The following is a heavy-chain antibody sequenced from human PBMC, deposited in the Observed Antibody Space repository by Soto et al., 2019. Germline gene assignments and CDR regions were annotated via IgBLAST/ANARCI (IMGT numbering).Heavy chain of an antibody. V-gene: IGHV1-69*02. CDR3: ARGSRGEYQLQPYYYYYMDV. CDR2: IIPILGIA. J-gene: IGHJ6*03. Sequence: ASVKVSCKASGGTFSSYTISWVRQAPGQGLEWMGRIIPILGIANYAQKFQGRVTITADKSTSTAYMELSSLRSEDTAVYYCARGSRGEYQLQPYYYYYMDVWGKGTTVTVSS. CDR1: GGTFSSYT. D-gene: IGHD2-2*01.